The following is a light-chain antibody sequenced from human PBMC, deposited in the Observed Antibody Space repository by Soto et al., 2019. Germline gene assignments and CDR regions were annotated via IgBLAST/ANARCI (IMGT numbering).Light chain of an antibody. CDR1: QSVSGY. CDR2: DAS. Sequence: EIVSTQSPATLSLSPGERATLSCRASQSVSGYLAWYQQKPGQAPRLLIYDASNRATGIPARFSGSGSGTDFTLTISSLEPEDFAVYYCQQRSNWPPLITFGQGTRLEIK. V-gene: IGKV3-11*01. CDR3: QQRSNWPPLIT. J-gene: IGKJ5*01.